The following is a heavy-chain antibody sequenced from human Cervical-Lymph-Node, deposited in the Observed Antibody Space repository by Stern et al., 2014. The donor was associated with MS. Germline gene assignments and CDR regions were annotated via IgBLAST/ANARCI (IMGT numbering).Heavy chain of an antibody. CDR2: INPNTGGT. CDR1: GYTFNAYY. CDR3: ARDPVGPQSHDAFDL. Sequence: QVQLVQSGAEVKKPGASVKVCCEASGYTFNAYYMHWVRQAPGQGLEWMGRINPNTGGTLYSPKFQGRVTMTRDTSINTAYMDLNSLRSDDTAVYFCARDPVGPQSHDAFDLWGQGTMITVSS. V-gene: IGHV1-2*06. J-gene: IGHJ3*01. D-gene: IGHD3/OR15-3a*01.